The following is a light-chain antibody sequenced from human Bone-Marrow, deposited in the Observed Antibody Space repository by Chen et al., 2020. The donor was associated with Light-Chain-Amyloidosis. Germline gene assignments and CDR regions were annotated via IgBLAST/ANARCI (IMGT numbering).Light chain of an antibody. J-gene: IGLJ2*01. CDR3: CSYGGYSTFV. Sequence: QSALTQPASVSGSPGQSVTISCTGHSIGTFNLVSWYQQSPGNAPKLIIYEGYRRPSEVSDHFSGSTSGSTASLTISGLQTEDEADYHCCSYGGYSTFVFGGGTKLTVL. CDR2: EGY. V-gene: IGLV2-23*03. CDR1: SIGTFNL.